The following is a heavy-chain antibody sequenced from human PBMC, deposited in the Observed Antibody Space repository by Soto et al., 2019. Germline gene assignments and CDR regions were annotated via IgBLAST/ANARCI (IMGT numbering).Heavy chain of an antibody. D-gene: IGHD1-26*01. CDR2: INNDGSTT. V-gene: IGHV3-74*01. CDR3: VRGYSGTYRIDY. Sequence: RRLSCAASGFTFSSYWLHWVRQAPGKGLVWVSRINNDGSTTTYADSVKGRFTISRDAAKNTLYLEMNSLRAEDTAVYYCVRGYSGTYRIDYWGQGTPVTVSS. J-gene: IGHJ4*02. CDR1: GFTFSSYW.